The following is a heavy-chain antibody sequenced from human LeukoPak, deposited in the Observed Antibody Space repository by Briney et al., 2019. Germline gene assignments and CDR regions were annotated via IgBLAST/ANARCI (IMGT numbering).Heavy chain of an antibody. J-gene: IGHJ5*02. CDR1: GGSISSGDYY. CDR3: ARVGYCSGGSCIEGWFDP. CDR2: IYYSGST. D-gene: IGHD2-15*01. V-gene: IGHV4-30-4*01. Sequence: SETLSFTCTVSGGSISSGDYYWSWIRQPPGKGLEWIGYIYYSGSTYYNPSLKSRVTISVDRSKNQFSLKLSSVTAADTAVYYCARVGYCSGGSCIEGWFDPWGQGTLVTVSS.